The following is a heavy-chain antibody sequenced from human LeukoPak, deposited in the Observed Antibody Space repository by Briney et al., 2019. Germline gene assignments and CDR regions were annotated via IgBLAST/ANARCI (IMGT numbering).Heavy chain of an antibody. CDR2: IYYSGST. D-gene: IGHD3-10*01. V-gene: IGHV4-39*07. CDR1: GGSISSSSYY. Sequence: PSETLSLTCTVSGGSISSSSYYWGWIRQPPGKGVEWIGSIYYSGSTYYNPSLKSRVTISVDTSKNQFSLKLSSVTAADTAVYYCARDLPPTGSGSPPIWGQGTMVTVSS. J-gene: IGHJ3*02. CDR3: ARDLPPTGSGSPPI.